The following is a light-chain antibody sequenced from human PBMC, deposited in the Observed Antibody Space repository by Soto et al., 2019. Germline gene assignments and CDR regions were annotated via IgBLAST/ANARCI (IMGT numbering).Light chain of an antibody. V-gene: IGLV4-69*01. J-gene: IGLJ2*01. CDR1: SGHSSYA. Sequence: QLVLTQSPSASASLGASVKLTCTLSSGHSSYAIAWHQQQPEKGPRYLMKLNSXXXXXXXXXXXXXFSGSSSGAERYLTIXSLQSEXXADYFCQTWGTGIRVFGGGTKLTVL. CDR3: QTWGTGIRV. CDR2: LNSXXXX.